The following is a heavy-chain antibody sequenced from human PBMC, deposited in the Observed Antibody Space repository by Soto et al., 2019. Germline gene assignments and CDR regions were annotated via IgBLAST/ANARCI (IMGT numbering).Heavy chain of an antibody. V-gene: IGHV1-3*01. D-gene: IGHD2-2*01. Sequence: QVQLVQSGAEVKKPGASVKVSCKASGYTFTSYAMHWVRQAPGQRLEWMGWINAGNGNTKYSQKFQGRVTITRDTSASTAYMELSSLRSEDTAVYYCARDGGYCSSTSCYEPYYYYYYYMDVWGKGTTVTVSS. CDR3: ARDGGYCSSTSCYEPYYYYYYYMDV. CDR1: GYTFTSYA. J-gene: IGHJ6*03. CDR2: INAGNGNT.